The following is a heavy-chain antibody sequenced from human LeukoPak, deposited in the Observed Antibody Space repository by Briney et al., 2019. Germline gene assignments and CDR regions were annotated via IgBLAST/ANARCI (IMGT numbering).Heavy chain of an antibody. V-gene: IGHV3-11*06. J-gene: IGHJ4*02. CDR3: ASIFWGYCSSTSCYVDY. CDR1: GFTFSDYY. Sequence: GGSLRLSCAASGFTFSDYYMSWIRQAPGKGLEWVSYISSSSSYTNYADSVKGRFTISRDNSKNTLYLQMSSLRPEDTAVYYCASIFWGYCSSTSCYVDYWGQGTLVSVSS. D-gene: IGHD2-2*01. CDR2: ISSSSSYT.